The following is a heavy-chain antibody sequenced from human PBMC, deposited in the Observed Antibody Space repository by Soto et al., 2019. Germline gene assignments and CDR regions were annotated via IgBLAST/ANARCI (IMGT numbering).Heavy chain of an antibody. CDR2: INHSGST. CDR3: AGYVVVPAAMQEERYYFDY. Sequence: QVQLQQWGAGLLKPSETLSLTCAVYGGSFSGYYWSWIRQPPGKGLEWIGEINHSGSTNYNPSLKRRVTLSVDTSKNQFSLKLSSVTAADTAVYYCAGYVVVPAAMQEERYYFDYWGQGTLVTVSS. D-gene: IGHD2-2*01. V-gene: IGHV4-34*01. J-gene: IGHJ4*02. CDR1: GGSFSGYY.